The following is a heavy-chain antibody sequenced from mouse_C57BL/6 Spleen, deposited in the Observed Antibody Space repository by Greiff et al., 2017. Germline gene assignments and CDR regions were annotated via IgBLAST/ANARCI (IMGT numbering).Heavy chain of an antibody. CDR2: IYPGSGST. V-gene: IGHV1-55*01. J-gene: IGHJ4*01. CDR1: GYTFTSYW. Sequence: QVHVKQSGAELVKPGASVKMSCKASGYTFTSYWITWVKQRPGQGLEWIGDIYPGSGSTNYNEKFKSKATLTVDTSSSTAYMQLSSLTSEDSAVYYCARVYYGSSYGYAMDYWGQGTSVTVSS. D-gene: IGHD1-1*01. CDR3: ARVYYGSSYGYAMDY.